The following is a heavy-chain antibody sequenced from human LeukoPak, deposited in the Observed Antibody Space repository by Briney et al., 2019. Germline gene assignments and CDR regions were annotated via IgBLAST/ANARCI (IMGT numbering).Heavy chain of an antibody. Sequence: SETLSLTCTVSGGSISSSCYYWGWIRQPPGKGLEWIGSIYYSGSTYYNPSLKSRVTISVDTSKNQFSLKLSSVTAADTAVYYCARGRYGSGPSYGMDVWGQGTTVTVSS. CDR3: ARGRYGSGPSYGMDV. CDR2: IYYSGST. J-gene: IGHJ6*02. D-gene: IGHD3-10*01. CDR1: GGSISSSCYY. V-gene: IGHV4-39*01.